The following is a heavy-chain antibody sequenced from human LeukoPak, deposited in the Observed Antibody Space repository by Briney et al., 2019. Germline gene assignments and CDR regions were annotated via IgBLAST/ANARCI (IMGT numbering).Heavy chain of an antibody. CDR3: ARAGRWLQLENAFDI. J-gene: IGHJ3*02. D-gene: IGHD5-24*01. CDR2: ISSSGSTI. Sequence: GGSLRLSCAASGFTFSSYEMNWVRQAPGKGLEWVSYISSSGSTIYYADSVKGRFTISRDNAKNPLYLQMNSLRAEDTAVYYCARAGRWLQLENAFDIWGQGTMVTVSS. CDR1: GFTFSSYE. V-gene: IGHV3-48*03.